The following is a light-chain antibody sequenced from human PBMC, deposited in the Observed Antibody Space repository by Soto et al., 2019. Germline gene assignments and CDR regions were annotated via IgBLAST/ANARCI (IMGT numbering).Light chain of an antibody. V-gene: IGKV3-15*01. J-gene: IGKJ2*01. CDR2: GAP. CDR1: QSVSSS. CDR3: QQYNNWPPYT. Sequence: EIVMTQSPGTLSVSPGERATLSCRASQSVSSSLAWYQQRPGKAPRLLIYGAPTRATGVPARFSGSGSGTEFTLIFTSLQSEDFAVDYCQQYNNWPPYTLGQGTKLQIK.